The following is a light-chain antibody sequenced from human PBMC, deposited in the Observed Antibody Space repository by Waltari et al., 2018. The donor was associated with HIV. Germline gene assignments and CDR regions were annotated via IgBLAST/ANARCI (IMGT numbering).Light chain of an antibody. V-gene: IGKV3-11*01. CDR1: QSVSSY. J-gene: IGKJ5*01. Sequence: EIVLTQSPATLSLSPGERATLSCRASQSVSSYLAWYQQKPGQAPRLLIYDASNRATGIPARFSGSGSGTDFTLTISSLEPEDFAVYYCHQRSNWPPITWPPITFGQGTRLEIK. CDR3: HQRSNWPPITWPPIT. CDR2: DAS.